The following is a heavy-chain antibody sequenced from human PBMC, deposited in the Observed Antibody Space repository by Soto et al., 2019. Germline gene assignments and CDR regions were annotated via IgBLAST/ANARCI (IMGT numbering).Heavy chain of an antibody. CDR1: GFTFSSYT. Sequence: GGSLRLSCAASGFTFSSYTMHWVRQTPGKGLEWVAVIWYDGSNKYYADSVKGRFTISRDNSKNTLYLQMNSLRAEDTAVYYCARDAYCSGGSCSSLFDYWGQGTLVTVSS. V-gene: IGHV3-33*08. J-gene: IGHJ4*02. D-gene: IGHD2-15*01. CDR2: IWYDGSNK. CDR3: ARDAYCSGGSCSSLFDY.